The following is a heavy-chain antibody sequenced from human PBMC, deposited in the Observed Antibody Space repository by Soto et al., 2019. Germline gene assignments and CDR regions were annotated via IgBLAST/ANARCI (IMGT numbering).Heavy chain of an antibody. D-gene: IGHD5-18*01. V-gene: IGHV3-33*01. CDR3: ARDLEEYSYGYYYYYYMDV. J-gene: IGHJ6*03. CDR2: IWYDGSNK. Sequence: GGSLRLSCAASGFTFSSYGMHWVRQAPGKGLEWVAVIWYDGSNKYYADSVKGRFTISRDNAKNSLYLQMNSLRAEDTAVYYCARDLEEYSYGYYYYYYMDVWGKGTTVTVSS. CDR1: GFTFSSYG.